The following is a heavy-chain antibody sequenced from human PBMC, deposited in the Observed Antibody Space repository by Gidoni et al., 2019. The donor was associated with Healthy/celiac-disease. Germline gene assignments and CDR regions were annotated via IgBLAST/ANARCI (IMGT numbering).Heavy chain of an antibody. Sequence: QVQLVQSGAEVKKPGSSVKVSCKASGGTFSSYAIRWVRQAPGQGLEWMGGIIPIFGTANYAQKFQGRVTITADKSTSIAYMELSSLRSEDTAVYYCAREGPDYDSSGYYSLDAFDIWGQGTMVTVSS. D-gene: IGHD3-22*01. CDR2: IIPIFGTA. CDR3: AREGPDYDSSGYYSLDAFDI. J-gene: IGHJ3*02. CDR1: GGTFSSYA. V-gene: IGHV1-69*06.